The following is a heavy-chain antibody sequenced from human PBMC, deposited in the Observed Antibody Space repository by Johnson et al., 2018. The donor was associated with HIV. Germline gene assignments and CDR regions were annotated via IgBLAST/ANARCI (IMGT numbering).Heavy chain of an antibody. CDR1: GFTFSDYY. Sequence: QVQLVESGGGLVKPGGSLRLSCAASGFTFSDYYMSWIRQAPGQGLEWVSYISSSGSTIYYPDSVKGRFTISRDSAKNTLFLLMNSLRAEDTALYYCTREGPVDAFDIWGQGTMVTVSS. CDR3: TREGPVDAFDI. CDR2: ISSSGSTI. J-gene: IGHJ3*02. V-gene: IGHV3-11*04.